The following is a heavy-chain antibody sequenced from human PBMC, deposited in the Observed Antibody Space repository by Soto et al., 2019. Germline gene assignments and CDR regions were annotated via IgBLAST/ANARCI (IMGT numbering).Heavy chain of an antibody. J-gene: IGHJ6*02. V-gene: IGHV3-33*01. Sequence: QVQLVESGGGVVQPGRSLRLSCAASGFTFSSYGMHWVGQAPGRGLEWVAVIWYDGSNKYYADSVKGRFTISRDNSRNTLYLQMNSLRAEDTAVYYCARDMVAGTYGMDVWGQGTTVTVSS. CDR3: ARDMVAGTYGMDV. CDR2: IWYDGSNK. CDR1: GFTFSSYG. D-gene: IGHD6-19*01.